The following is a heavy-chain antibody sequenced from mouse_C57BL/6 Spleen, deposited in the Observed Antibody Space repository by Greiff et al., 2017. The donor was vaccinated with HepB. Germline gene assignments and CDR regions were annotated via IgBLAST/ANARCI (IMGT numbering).Heavy chain of an antibody. V-gene: IGHV1-61*01. J-gene: IGHJ2*01. CDR1: GYTFTSYW. CDR3: ARSGYDYDEGFDY. Sequence: QVQLQQPGAELVRPGSSVKLSCKASGYTFTSYWMDWVKQRPGQGLEWIGNIYPSDSETHYNQKFKDKATLTVDKSSSTAYMQLSSLTSEDSAVYYCARSGYDYDEGFDYWGQGTTLTVSS. D-gene: IGHD2-4*01. CDR2: IYPSDSET.